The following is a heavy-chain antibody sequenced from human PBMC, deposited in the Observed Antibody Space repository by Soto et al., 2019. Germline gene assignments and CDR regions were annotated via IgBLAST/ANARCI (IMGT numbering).Heavy chain of an antibody. V-gene: IGHV3-9*01. CDR2: ISWNSGSI. CDR3: AKEGQLADYYYCDMDV. Sequence: GGSLRLSCAASGFTFDDYAMHWVRQAPGKGLEWVSGISWNSGSIGYADSVKGRFTISRDNAKNSLYLQMNSLRAEDTALYYCAKEGQLADYYYCDMDVWGKGTTVTVSS. CDR1: GFTFDDYA. D-gene: IGHD6-6*01. J-gene: IGHJ6*03.